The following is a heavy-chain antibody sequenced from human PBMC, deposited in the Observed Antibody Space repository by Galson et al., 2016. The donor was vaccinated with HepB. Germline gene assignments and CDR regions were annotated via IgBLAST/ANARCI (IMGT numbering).Heavy chain of an antibody. Sequence: SVKVSCKASGYTFSNFAIHWVRQAPGQRLEWMGWIDAGNVNTKYSPTFHGRVTITRDTSASTAYMELTSLRAGDTAVYYCARPQAITATGFGYWGQGTVVTVS. CDR1: GYTFSNFA. V-gene: IGHV1-3*01. D-gene: IGHD6-13*01. CDR2: IDAGNVNT. J-gene: IGHJ4*02. CDR3: ARPQAITATGFGY.